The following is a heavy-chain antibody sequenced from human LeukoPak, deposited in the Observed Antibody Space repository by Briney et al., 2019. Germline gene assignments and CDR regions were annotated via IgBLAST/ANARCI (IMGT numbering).Heavy chain of an antibody. V-gene: IGHV1-69*05. Sequence: SVKASCKASGGTFSSYAISWVRQAPGQGLEWMGGIIPIFGTANYAQKFQGRVTITTDESTSTAYMELSSLRSEDTAVYYCAGAVVPAAQTYYYYYMDVWGKGTTVTVSS. D-gene: IGHD2-2*01. CDR3: AGAVVPAAQTYYYYYMDV. CDR2: IIPIFGTA. J-gene: IGHJ6*03. CDR1: GGTFSSYA.